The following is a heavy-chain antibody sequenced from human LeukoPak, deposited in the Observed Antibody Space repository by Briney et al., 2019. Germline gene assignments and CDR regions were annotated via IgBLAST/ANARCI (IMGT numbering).Heavy chain of an antibody. V-gene: IGHV1-2*06. J-gene: IGHJ4*02. Sequence: GASVKVSCKASGYTFTGYYMHWVRRAAGQGLEYRGRFNPISGGTVYAQKFQGRVTMTRDTSITTAYMELTRLTSDDTAVYYCARYCSSTSCYSDYWGQGTLVTVSS. CDR2: FNPISGGT. D-gene: IGHD2-2*01. CDR3: ARYCSSTSCYSDY. CDR1: GYTFTGYY.